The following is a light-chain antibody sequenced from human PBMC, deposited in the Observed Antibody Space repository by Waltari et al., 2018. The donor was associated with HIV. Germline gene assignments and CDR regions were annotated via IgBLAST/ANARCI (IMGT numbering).Light chain of an antibody. V-gene: IGLV1-40*01. CDR2: GYN. J-gene: IGLJ2*01. CDR3: QSYDNSLSAVL. Sequence: QSVLTQPPSVSGAPGQRVTISCTGSSSNIGADYAVHWYQQLPGTAPKLLIYGYNNRPSWVPDRFSGSKSGTSASLAITGLQAEDEADYYCQSYDNSLSAVLFGGGTKLTVL. CDR1: SSNIGADYA.